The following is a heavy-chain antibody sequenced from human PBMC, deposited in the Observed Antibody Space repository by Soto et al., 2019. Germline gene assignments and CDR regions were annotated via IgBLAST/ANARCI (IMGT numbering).Heavy chain of an antibody. Sequence: SETLSLTCTVSGGSINSSSYYWGWIRQPPGKGLEWIGSIYYSGSTYYNPSLKSRVTISLDTSKNQFSLKLSSVTAADTAVYYCARHGDIVVVPAAIGAFDIWGQGTMVTVSS. CDR3: ARHGDIVVVPAAIGAFDI. CDR1: GGSINSSSYY. V-gene: IGHV4-39*01. D-gene: IGHD2-2*01. CDR2: IYYSGST. J-gene: IGHJ3*02.